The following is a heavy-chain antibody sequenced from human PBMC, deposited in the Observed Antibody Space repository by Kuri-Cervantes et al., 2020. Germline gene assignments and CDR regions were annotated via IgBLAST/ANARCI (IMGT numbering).Heavy chain of an antibody. D-gene: IGHD6-13*01. CDR2: IYTSGST. J-gene: IGHJ3*02. CDR3: ARGDSSSWSWAFDI. V-gene: IGHV4-61*02. Sequence: LRLSCTVSGGSISSGSYYWSWIRQPAGKGLEWIGRIYTSGSTNYNPSLKSRVTISVDTSKNQFSLKLSSVTAADTAVYYCARGDSSSWSWAFDIWGQGTMVTDSS. CDR1: GGSISSGSYY.